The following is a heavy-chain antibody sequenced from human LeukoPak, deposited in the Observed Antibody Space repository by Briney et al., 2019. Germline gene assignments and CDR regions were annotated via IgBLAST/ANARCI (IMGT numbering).Heavy chain of an antibody. CDR2: IYTSGST. CDR1: GGSISSYY. J-gene: IGHJ6*03. V-gene: IGHV4-4*09. CDR3: ARLIGYYYYMDV. Sequence: SEALSLTCTVSGGSISSYYWSWIRQPPGKGLEWIGYIYTSGSTNYNPSLKSRVTISVDTSKNQFSLKLSSVTAADTAVYYCARLIGYYYYMDVWGKGTTVTVS. D-gene: IGHD3-16*01.